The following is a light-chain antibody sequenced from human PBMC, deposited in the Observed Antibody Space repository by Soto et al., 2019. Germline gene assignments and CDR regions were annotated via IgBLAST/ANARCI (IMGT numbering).Light chain of an antibody. J-gene: IGLJ1*01. V-gene: IGLV2-11*01. CDR2: DVT. Sequence: QSALTQPRSVSGSPGQSVTISCTGTGSDIGAYNYVSWYQQYPGKAPQVVIYDVTERPSGVPDRFSASKSGNTASLTISGLQTEDEADYYCSSYAGNYVYVFGSGTKVTVL. CDR3: SSYAGNYVYV. CDR1: GSDIGAYNY.